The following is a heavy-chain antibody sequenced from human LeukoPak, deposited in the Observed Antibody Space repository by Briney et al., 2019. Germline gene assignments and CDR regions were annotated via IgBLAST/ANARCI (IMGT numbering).Heavy chain of an antibody. CDR1: GGSVSSNDYC. J-gene: IGHJ4*02. Sequence: PSETLPLTCTVSGGSVSSNDYCWGWIRQPPGKGLEWVGNIYSRGNTYYNPSLNSRVTISVDTSKNEFSLKLNSVTAADTAIYYCARGISIEINFDSWGQGTLVTVSS. CDR2: IYSRGNT. V-gene: IGHV4-39*01. CDR3: ARGISIEINFDS. D-gene: IGHD3-3*01.